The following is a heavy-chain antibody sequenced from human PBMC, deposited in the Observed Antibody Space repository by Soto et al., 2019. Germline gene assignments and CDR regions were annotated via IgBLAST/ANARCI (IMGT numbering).Heavy chain of an antibody. D-gene: IGHD2-2*01. CDR3: VFGDCTSTSCSYYFYGLDV. J-gene: IGHJ6*02. CDR1: GGTFSSYA. Sequence: SVKVSCKASGGTFSSYAISWVRQAPGQGLEWMGGILPIFGSPSHAQKFRDRVTITADESTSTAYLELTSLTSEDTAIYYCVFGDCTSTSCSYYFYGLDVWGQGTTVTVSS. V-gene: IGHV1-69*13. CDR2: ILPIFGSP.